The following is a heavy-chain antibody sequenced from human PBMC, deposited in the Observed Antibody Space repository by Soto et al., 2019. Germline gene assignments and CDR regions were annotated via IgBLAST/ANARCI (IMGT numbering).Heavy chain of an antibody. V-gene: IGHV1-69*13. Sequence: SVKVSCKASGGTFSSYAISWVRQAPGQGLEWMGGIIPIFGTANYAQKFQGRVTITADESTSTAYMELSSLRSEDTAVYYCATYDWNYDELDYWGQGTLVTVSS. CDR1: GGTFSSYA. J-gene: IGHJ4*02. CDR2: IIPIFGTA. CDR3: ATYDWNYDELDY. D-gene: IGHD1-7*01.